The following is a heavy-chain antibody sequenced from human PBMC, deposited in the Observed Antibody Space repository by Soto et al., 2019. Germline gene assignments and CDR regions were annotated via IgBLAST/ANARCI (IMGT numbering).Heavy chain of an antibody. D-gene: IGHD3-16*01. CDR2: ISATGGGT. CDR3: AKDRRAGGNSAFYFDL. CDR1: GFKFSNYA. Sequence: PGGSLRLSCAASGFKFSNYAMSWVRQAPGKGLEWVSLISATGGGTYYADSVKGRFTISRDNSHNTLYLQVHSLTAEDTAVYYCAKDRRAGGNSAFYFDLWGQGAKLTVYS. J-gene: IGHJ4*02. V-gene: IGHV3-23*01.